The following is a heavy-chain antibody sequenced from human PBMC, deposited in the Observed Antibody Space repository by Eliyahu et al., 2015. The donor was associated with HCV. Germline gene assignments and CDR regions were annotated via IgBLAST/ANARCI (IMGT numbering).Heavy chain of an antibody. CDR2: IKTKADGETT. J-gene: IGHJ4*02. CDR1: GFXFSDAW. CDR3: VRSFGIVNYFDY. D-gene: IGHD3-3*01. V-gene: IGHV3-15*01. Sequence: EVQLVESGGGLVKPGGSLRLXCVASGFXFSDAWMWWVRQAPGKGLEWVGRIKTKADGETTDYAAPVKGRFTISRDDSKDTLYLLMNSLKTEDTAVYYCVRSFGIVNYFDYWGQGTLVTVSS.